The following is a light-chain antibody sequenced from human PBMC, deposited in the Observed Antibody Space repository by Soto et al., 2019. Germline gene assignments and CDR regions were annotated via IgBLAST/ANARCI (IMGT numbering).Light chain of an antibody. V-gene: IGKV3-20*01. CDR2: AAS. CDR1: QSVSSSY. CDR3: QQYGTSPRT. J-gene: IGKJ1*01. Sequence: EIVLTQSPGTLSLSPGARATLSCRASQSVSSSYLAWYQRKPGQAPRLLIYAASSRATGIPDRFSGSGSGTDFTLTISRLEPEDFAVYYCQQYGTSPRTFGQGTKVDIK.